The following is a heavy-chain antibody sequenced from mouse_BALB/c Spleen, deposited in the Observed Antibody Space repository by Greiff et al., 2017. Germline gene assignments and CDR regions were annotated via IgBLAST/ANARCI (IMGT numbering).Heavy chain of an antibody. CDR1: GYTFTSYW. CDR2: ILPGSGST. J-gene: IGHJ3*01. V-gene: IGHV1-9*01. Sequence: VQLQQSGAELVKPGASVKISCKATGYTFTSYWIEWVKQRPGHGLEGIGEILPGSGSTNYNEKFKGKATFTDDTSSNTAYMQLSRLTSEDAAFYYCARMVCSSLWFAYWGQGTLVTVSA. D-gene: IGHD1-1*01. CDR3: ARMVCSSLWFAY.